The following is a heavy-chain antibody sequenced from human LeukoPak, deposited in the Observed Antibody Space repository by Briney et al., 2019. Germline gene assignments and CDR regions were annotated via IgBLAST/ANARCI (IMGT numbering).Heavy chain of an antibody. CDR1: GFTFSSYS. CDR2: ISSSSYI. CDR3: ARGVHGYCSSTSCYIYYYGMDV. Sequence: GGSLRLSCAASGFTFSSYSMNWVRQAPGKGLEWVSSISSSSYIYYADSVKGRFTISRDNAKNSLYLQMNSLRAEDTAVYYCARGVHGYCSSTSCYIYYYGMDVWGQGTTVTVSS. D-gene: IGHD2-2*02. J-gene: IGHJ6*02. V-gene: IGHV3-21*01.